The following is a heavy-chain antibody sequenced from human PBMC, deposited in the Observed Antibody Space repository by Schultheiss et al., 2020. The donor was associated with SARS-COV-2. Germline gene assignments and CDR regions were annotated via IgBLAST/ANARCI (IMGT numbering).Heavy chain of an antibody. V-gene: IGHV4-34*01. Sequence: SETLSLTCAVYGGSFSGYYWSWIRQPPGKGLEWIGSIYYSGSTYYNPSLKSRVTISVDTSKNQFSLKLSSVTAADTAVYYCASGPGGDYSNYGGGYWGQGTLVTVSS. CDR2: IYYSGST. CDR3: ASGPGGDYSNYGGGY. J-gene: IGHJ4*02. CDR1: GGSFSGYY. D-gene: IGHD4-11*01.